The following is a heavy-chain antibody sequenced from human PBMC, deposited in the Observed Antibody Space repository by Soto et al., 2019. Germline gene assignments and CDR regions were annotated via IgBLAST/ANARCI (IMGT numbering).Heavy chain of an antibody. CDR1: GFTFSSYE. D-gene: IGHD6-13*01. J-gene: IGHJ4*02. CDR3: ASQHTYSSSWYKDY. CDR2: ISSSGSTI. V-gene: IGHV3-48*03. Sequence: GGSLRLSCAASGFTFSSYEMNWVRQAPGKGLEWVSYISSSGSTIYYADSVKGRFTISRDNAKNSLYLQMNSLRAEDTAVYYCASQHTYSSSWYKDYWGQGTLVTVSS.